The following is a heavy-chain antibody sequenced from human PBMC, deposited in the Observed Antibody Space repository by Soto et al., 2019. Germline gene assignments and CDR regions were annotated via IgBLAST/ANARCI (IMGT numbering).Heavy chain of an antibody. CDR2: ISGSGGSP. Sequence: EVQLLESGGGLVQPGGSLRLSCAASGFTFSSYAMSWVRQAPGKGLEWVSAISGSGGSPYYADSVHGRFTISGDNSKNTLYLQMNSLRAEDTAVYYCAKGRGSSGWYDYFDYWGQGTLVTVSS. J-gene: IGHJ4*02. CDR1: GFTFSSYA. CDR3: AKGRGSSGWYDYFDY. V-gene: IGHV3-23*01. D-gene: IGHD6-19*01.